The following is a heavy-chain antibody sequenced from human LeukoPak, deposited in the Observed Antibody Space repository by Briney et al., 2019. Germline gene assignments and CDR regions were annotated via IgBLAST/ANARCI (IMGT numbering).Heavy chain of an antibody. CDR1: GFTFSSYG. CDR3: AKDAVGDFWSVYYWGYFDY. J-gene: IGHJ4*02. V-gene: IGHV3-30*02. D-gene: IGHD3-3*01. Sequence: QPGGSLRLSCAASGFTFSSYGMHWVRQAPGKGLEWVAFIRYDGSNKYYADSVKGRFTISRDNSKNTLYLQMDSLRAEDTAVYYCAKDAVGDFWSVYYWGYFDYWGQGTLVTVSS. CDR2: IRYDGSNK.